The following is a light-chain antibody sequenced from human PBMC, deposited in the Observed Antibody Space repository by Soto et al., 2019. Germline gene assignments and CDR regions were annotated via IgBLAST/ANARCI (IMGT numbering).Light chain of an antibody. V-gene: IGKV1-39*01. Sequence: DIMMTQSPSSLSSSVGDRVTITFRASQSISNYLNWYQQKPGKAPNLLIYAASTLQSGVPSRFSGGGSGTDSTLAISSLQPEDFATYYCQQSYNIPRTFGQGTRLKI. CDR2: AAS. J-gene: IGKJ5*01. CDR1: QSISNY. CDR3: QQSYNIPRT.